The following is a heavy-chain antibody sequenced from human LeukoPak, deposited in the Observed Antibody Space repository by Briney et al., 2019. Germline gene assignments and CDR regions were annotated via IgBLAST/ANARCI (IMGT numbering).Heavy chain of an antibody. J-gene: IGHJ4*02. V-gene: IGHV3-21*01. Sequence: GGSLRLSCAASGITFSTYSMNWVRQAPGKGLEWVSSISSSSGYIYYADSVKGRFTISRDNAKNSLYLQMSSLRAEDTALYYCARVRNYYDSSGYSPFDYWGQGPWSPSPQ. D-gene: IGHD3-22*01. CDR3: ARVRNYYDSSGYSPFDY. CDR2: ISSSSGYI. CDR1: GITFSTYS.